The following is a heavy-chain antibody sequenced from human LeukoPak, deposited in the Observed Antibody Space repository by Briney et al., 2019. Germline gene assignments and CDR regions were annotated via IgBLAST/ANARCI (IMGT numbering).Heavy chain of an antibody. CDR2: IRYDGNNK. CDR3: AFRGGRLDYYLDY. Sequence: GGSLRLSCAASVFTFSNYGMHWVRQAPGKGLEWVAFIRYDGNNKYYADSVKGRFTISRDNSKKTLYLEMNSLRAEETAVYYCAFRGGRLDYYLDYWGQGTLVTVSS. CDR1: VFTFSNYG. D-gene: IGHD3-10*01. V-gene: IGHV3-30*02. J-gene: IGHJ4*02.